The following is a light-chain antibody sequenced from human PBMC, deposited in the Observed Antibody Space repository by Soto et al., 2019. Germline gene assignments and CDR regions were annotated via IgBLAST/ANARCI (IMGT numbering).Light chain of an antibody. CDR3: SSYRSSSTLYV. CDR2: DVD. J-gene: IGLJ1*01. CDR1: SSDVGGYNY. Sequence: QSALTQPASVSGSPGQSITISCTGTSSDVGGYNYVSWYQQHPGKAPKLMIYDVDNRPSGVSNRFSGSKSGNTASLTISGIKAEDEADYYCSSYRSSSTLYVFGTGTKLTVL. V-gene: IGLV2-14*03.